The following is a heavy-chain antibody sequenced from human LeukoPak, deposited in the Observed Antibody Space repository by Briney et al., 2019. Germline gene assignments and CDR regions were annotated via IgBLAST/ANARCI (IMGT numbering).Heavy chain of an antibody. Sequence: PGGSLRLSCAASGFTFSSYWMSWVRQAPGKGLEWVAKIKQDGSEKYYVDSVKGRFTISRDNAKNSLYLQMNSLRAEDTAVYYCAREGRSGSYLGRFDPWGQGTLVTVSS. J-gene: IGHJ5*02. V-gene: IGHV3-7*05. CDR1: GFTFSSYW. D-gene: IGHD1-26*01. CDR3: AREGRSGSYLGRFDP. CDR2: IKQDGSEK.